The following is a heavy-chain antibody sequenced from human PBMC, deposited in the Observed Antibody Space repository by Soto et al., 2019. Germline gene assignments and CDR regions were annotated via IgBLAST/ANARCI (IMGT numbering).Heavy chain of an antibody. D-gene: IGHD3-16*02. CDR1: GGSISSGGYY. Sequence: SETLSLTCTVSGGSISSGGYYWSWIRQHPGKGLEWIGYIYYSGSTYYNPSLKSRVTISVDTSKNQFSLKLSSVTAADTAVYYCARDRADYVWGSYRSAYYFDYWGQGTLVTVSS. J-gene: IGHJ4*02. V-gene: IGHV4-31*03. CDR3: ARDRADYVWGSYRSAYYFDY. CDR2: IYYSGST.